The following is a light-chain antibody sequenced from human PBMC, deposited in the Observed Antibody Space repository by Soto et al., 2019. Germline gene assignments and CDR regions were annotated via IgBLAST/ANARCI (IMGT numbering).Light chain of an antibody. CDR1: SSSIGAGYD. Sequence: QSVLTQPPSVSGAPGQRVTISCTGSSSSIGAGYDVHWYQQFPGTAPKLLIYGNNNRPSGVPDRFSGSKSGTSASLAITGLQAEDEADYYCQSYDSSLSGVFGSGTKVTVL. V-gene: IGLV1-40*01. CDR3: QSYDSSLSGV. J-gene: IGLJ1*01. CDR2: GNN.